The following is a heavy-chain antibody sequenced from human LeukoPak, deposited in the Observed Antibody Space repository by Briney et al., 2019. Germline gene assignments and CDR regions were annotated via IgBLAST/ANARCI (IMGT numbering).Heavy chain of an antibody. CDR1: GFTFSSFA. Sequence: GGSLRLSCAASGFTFSSFAMSWVRQAPGKGREWGSALSGSGGSTYYADSVKGRFTISRDNSKNTLYLQMNSLRAEDTAVYYCAKEGGNYYDSSGYPLGYWGQGTLVTVSS. J-gene: IGHJ4*02. V-gene: IGHV3-23*01. CDR2: LSGSGGST. CDR3: AKEGGNYYDSSGYPLGY. D-gene: IGHD3-22*01.